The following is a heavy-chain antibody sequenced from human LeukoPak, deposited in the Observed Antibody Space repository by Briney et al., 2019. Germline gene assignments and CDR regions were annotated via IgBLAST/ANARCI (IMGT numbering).Heavy chain of an antibody. V-gene: IGHV1-69*13. J-gene: IGHJ6*03. CDR2: IIPIFGTA. Sequence: SVKVSCKASGGTFSSYAISWVRQAPGQGLEWMGGIIPIFGTANYAQKFQGRVTITADEFTSTAYMELSSLRSEDTAVYYCARDQLEQLVTTRSGVWHYYYMDVWGKGTTVTVSS. CDR1: GGTFSSYA. D-gene: IGHD6-13*01. CDR3: ARDQLEQLVTTRSGVWHYYYMDV.